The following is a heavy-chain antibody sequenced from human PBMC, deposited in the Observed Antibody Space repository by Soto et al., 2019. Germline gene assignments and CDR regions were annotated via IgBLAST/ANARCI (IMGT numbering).Heavy chain of an antibody. D-gene: IGHD1-20*01. V-gene: IGHV3-30*09. Sequence: GGSLRLSCAASGFNFHDFAIHWVRQAPGQGLEWVAFISYDGSYQYYADSVKGRFAISRDNFNNTVNLQMNSLRAEDTAMYFCAKLSRNNRLDPWGQGTLVTVSS. CDR2: ISYDGSYQ. CDR1: GFNFHDFA. J-gene: IGHJ5*01. CDR3: AKLSRNNRLDP.